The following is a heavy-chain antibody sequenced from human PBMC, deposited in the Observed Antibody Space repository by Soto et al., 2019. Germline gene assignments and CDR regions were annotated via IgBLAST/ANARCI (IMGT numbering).Heavy chain of an antibody. Sequence: QVQLVQSGAEVKKPGASVKVSCKASGYTFTSYDINWVRQATGQGLEWMGLMNPNSGNTGYAQKFQGRVTMTRNTSISTAYMELSSLRSEDTAVYYCARGTRRGPLYQLLYSYWGQGTLVTVSS. D-gene: IGHD2-2*02. CDR3: ARGTRRGPLYQLLYSY. J-gene: IGHJ4*02. CDR2: MNPNSGNT. V-gene: IGHV1-8*01. CDR1: GYTFTSYD.